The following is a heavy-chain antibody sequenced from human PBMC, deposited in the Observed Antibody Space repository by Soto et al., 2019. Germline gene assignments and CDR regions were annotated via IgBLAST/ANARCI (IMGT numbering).Heavy chain of an antibody. J-gene: IGHJ6*02. CDR1: AGSISSGGYY. V-gene: IGHV4-31*03. Sequence: QVQLQESGPGLVKPSQTLSLTCTVSAGSISSGGYYWSWIRQHPGKGLEWIGYIYYSGSTYYNPSLKSRVTISVDTCRNQSSLKLSSVTAADTTVYDCAREPGRCTEVYSMDVWGQGTTVTVSS. CDR3: AREPGRCTEVYSMDV. CDR2: IYYSGST.